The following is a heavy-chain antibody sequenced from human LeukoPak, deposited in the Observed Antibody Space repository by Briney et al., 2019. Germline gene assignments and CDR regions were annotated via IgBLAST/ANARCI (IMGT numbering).Heavy chain of an antibody. Sequence: SETLSLTCTVSGGSISSYYWSWIRQPPGRGLEWIGYIYYSGSTYYNPSLKGRVTISVDTSKNQFSLKLSSVTAADTAVYYCARGRGWLQSFFDYWGQGTLVTVSS. CDR3: ARGRGWLQSFFDY. J-gene: IGHJ4*02. CDR2: IYYSGST. D-gene: IGHD5-24*01. V-gene: IGHV4-59*12. CDR1: GGSISSYY.